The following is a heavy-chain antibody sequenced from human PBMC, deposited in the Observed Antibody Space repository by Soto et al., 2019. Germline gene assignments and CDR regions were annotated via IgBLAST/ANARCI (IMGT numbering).Heavy chain of an antibody. Sequence: QVQLVQSGAELKKPGSSVRVSCKVSGGSFSDYAISWVRLAPGQGLEWVGGIIPMLGTPNYAPELQGRVTITADASTSTVYMELSSLRSEDTAVYYCARDPQKYYDLGVDVWGQGTTVIVSS. J-gene: IGHJ6*02. CDR2: IIPMLGTP. CDR3: ARDPQKYYDLGVDV. CDR1: GGSFSDYA. D-gene: IGHD3-3*01. V-gene: IGHV1-69*01.